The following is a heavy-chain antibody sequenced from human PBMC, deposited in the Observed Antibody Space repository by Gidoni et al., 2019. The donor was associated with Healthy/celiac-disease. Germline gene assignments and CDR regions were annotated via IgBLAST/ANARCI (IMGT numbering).Heavy chain of an antibody. CDR1: GFPFSSYG. J-gene: IGHJ4*02. V-gene: IGHV3-30*18. CDR2: ISYDGSNK. CDR3: AKDLRGYSYGSLDY. D-gene: IGHD5-18*01. Sequence: QVQLVESGGGVVQPGRSLRLSCAASGFPFSSYGMHWVRQAPGKGLEWVAVISYDGSNKYYADSVKGRFTISRDNSKNTLYLQMNSLRAEDRAVYYCAKDLRGYSYGSLDYWGQGTLVTVSS.